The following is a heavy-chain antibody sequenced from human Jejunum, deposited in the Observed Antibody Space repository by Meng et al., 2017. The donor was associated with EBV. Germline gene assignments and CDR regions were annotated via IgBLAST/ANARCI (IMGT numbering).Heavy chain of an antibody. CDR2: ITVSGGST. CDR1: GFNFSSNT. V-gene: IGHV3-23*04. Sequence: VVVVGVGGGLVQPGGHLRLSLAASGFNFSSNTMSWVRQAPGKGLEWVSAITVSGGSTYYTDSVKGRFTISRDNSKNTLYLQMNSLRAEDTAVYYCAKLTRAWGQGTLVTVSS. J-gene: IGHJ5*02. CDR3: AKLTRA.